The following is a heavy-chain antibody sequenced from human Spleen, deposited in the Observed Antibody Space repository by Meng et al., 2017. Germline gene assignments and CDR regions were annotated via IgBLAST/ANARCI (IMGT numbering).Heavy chain of an antibody. D-gene: IGHD6-19*01. CDR3: ARARVLYSSGSTYYFDY. J-gene: IGHJ4*02. CDR2: IYYSGST. CDR1: GGSINSDTYY. Sequence: SETLSLTCTVSGGSINSDTYYWGWIRQPPGKGLEWIGSIYYSGSTYYNPSLKSRVTISVDTSKNQFSLKLSSVTAADTAVYYCARARVLYSSGSTYYFDYWGQGTLVTVSS. V-gene: IGHV4-39*07.